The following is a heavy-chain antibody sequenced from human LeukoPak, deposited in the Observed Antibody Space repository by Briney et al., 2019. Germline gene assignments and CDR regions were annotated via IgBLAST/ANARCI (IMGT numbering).Heavy chain of an antibody. D-gene: IGHD6-19*01. Sequence: SETLSLTCAVSGVAISRGGYAWNWIRQPPGKGLEWIAYIYHSGTTYYNPSLKSRATISVDTSKNRFSLKLSSVTAADTAVYYCVRGRYSSGWYSDYWGQGTLVTVSS. CDR2: IYHSGTT. V-gene: IGHV4-30-4*07. CDR3: VRGRYSSGWYSDY. J-gene: IGHJ4*02. CDR1: GVAISRGGYA.